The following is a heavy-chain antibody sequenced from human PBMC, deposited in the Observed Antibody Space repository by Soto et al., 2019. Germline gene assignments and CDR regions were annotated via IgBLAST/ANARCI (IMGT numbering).Heavy chain of an antibody. CDR1: GGSFGGYD. Sequence: SSETLCLTCGVYGGSFGGYDGSWIRQPPGKGLEWIGEINHSGSTTYNPSLKNRVTISVDASKSQFYLKLRSVTAADTAVYYCARGMAEEQIFYYFDYWGQGALVTVSS. CDR3: ARGMAEEQIFYYFDY. J-gene: IGHJ4*02. CDR2: INHSGST. D-gene: IGHD3-9*01. V-gene: IGHV4-34*01.